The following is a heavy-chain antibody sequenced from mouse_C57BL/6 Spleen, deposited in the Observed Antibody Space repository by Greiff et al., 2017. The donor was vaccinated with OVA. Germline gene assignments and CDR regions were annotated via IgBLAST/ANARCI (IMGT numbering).Heavy chain of an antibody. Sequence: QVQLQQPGAELVKPGASVTLSCKASGYTFPSYWMHWVKQRPGRGLEWIGRIEPNSGGTKYNEKLKSKATLTVDKPSSTAYMLLSSLTSEDSAVDYCARDSYYPAWFAYWGQGTLVTVSA. CDR2: IEPNSGGT. CDR3: ARDSYYPAWFAY. J-gene: IGHJ3*01. D-gene: IGHD2-12*01. V-gene: IGHV1-72*01. CDR1: GYTFPSYW.